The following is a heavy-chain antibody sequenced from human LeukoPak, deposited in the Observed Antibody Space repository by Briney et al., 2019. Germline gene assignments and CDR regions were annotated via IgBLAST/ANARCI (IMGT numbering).Heavy chain of an antibody. V-gene: IGHV3-23*01. J-gene: IGHJ3*02. Sequence: HSGGSLRLSCAASGFTFSSYAMSWVRQAPGKGLEWVSAISGSGGSTYYADSVKGRFTISRDNSKNTLYLQMNSLRAEDTAVYYCAKEGAASSGWYGDAFDIWGQGTMVTVSS. CDR3: AKEGAASSGWYGDAFDI. D-gene: IGHD6-19*01. CDR1: GFTFSSYA. CDR2: ISGSGGST.